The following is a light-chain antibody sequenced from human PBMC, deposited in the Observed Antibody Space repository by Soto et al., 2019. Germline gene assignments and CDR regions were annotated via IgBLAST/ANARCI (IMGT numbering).Light chain of an antibody. CDR1: SSNIGSNH. Sequence: QPVLTQSPSASVTPGQRVILACSGSSSNIGSNHVNWYRHLPGAAPKLLIFRSDQRPSGVPDRFSGSKSGTTASLAISGLQSGDEADYYCAAWDDSRYGVVFGGGTKLTVL. V-gene: IGLV1-44*01. CDR2: RSD. CDR3: AAWDDSRYGVV. J-gene: IGLJ2*01.